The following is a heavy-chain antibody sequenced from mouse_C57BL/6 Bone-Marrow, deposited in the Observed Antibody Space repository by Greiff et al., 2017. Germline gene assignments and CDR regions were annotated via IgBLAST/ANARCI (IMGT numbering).Heavy chain of an antibody. CDR2: FLPGSGST. Sequence: VQLQQSGAELMKPGASVKLSCKATGYTFTGYWIEWVKQRPGHGLEWIGEFLPGSGSTNYNEKFKGKATFTVDTSSNTAYLQLSRLSTEDSAIYYCARSLGIRYFDYWGQGTTLTVSS. CDR1: GYTFTGYW. V-gene: IGHV1-9*01. J-gene: IGHJ2*01. CDR3: ARSLGIRYFDY. D-gene: IGHD1-1*01.